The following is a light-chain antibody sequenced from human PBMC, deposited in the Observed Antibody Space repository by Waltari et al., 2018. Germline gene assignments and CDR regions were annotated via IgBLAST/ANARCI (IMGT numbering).Light chain of an antibody. CDR2: GAS. J-gene: IGKJ1*01. CDR1: QSVSRT. Sequence: EIVLTQSPGTLSLSPGDRATLSCRASQSVSRTLACYQQKPGPAPSLLSYGASISATGIPDRFSGSGSRTDFSLTISRLEPEDFAVYYCQHYVTLPVTFGQGTKVEIK. V-gene: IGKV3-20*01. CDR3: QHYVTLPVT.